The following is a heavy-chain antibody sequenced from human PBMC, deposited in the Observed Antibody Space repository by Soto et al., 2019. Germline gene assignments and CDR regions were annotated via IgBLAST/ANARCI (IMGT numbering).Heavy chain of an antibody. V-gene: IGHV3-74*01. J-gene: IGHJ1*01. CDR2: ISTDASST. Sequence: QLVESGGGLVQPGGSLRLSCAASGFTFSSYWMHWVRQAPGKGLVWVSSISTDASSTSYTDPVKGRFTISRDNAKNTLYLQMNSVRAEDTAVYYCARLPNKSPQNWGQGTLVIVSP. CDR1: GFTFSSYW. CDR3: ARLPNKSPQN.